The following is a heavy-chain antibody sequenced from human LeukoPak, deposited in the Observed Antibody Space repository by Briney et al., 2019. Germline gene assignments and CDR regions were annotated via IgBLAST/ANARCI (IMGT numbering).Heavy chain of an antibody. CDR2: FDPEDGET. D-gene: IGHD3-22*01. Sequence: ASVKVSCKVSGYTLTELSMHWVRQAPGKGLEWMGGFDPEDGETIYAQKFQGRVTMTEDTSTDTAYMELSSLRSDDTAVYYCARAYYDSSWFDPWGQGTLVTVSS. CDR3: ARAYYDSSWFDP. CDR1: GYTLTELS. V-gene: IGHV1-24*01. J-gene: IGHJ5*02.